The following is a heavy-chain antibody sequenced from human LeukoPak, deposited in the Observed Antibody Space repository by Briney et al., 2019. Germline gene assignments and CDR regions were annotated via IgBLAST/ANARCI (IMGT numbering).Heavy chain of an antibody. J-gene: IGHJ3*02. Sequence: PGRSLRLSCAASGFTFSSYGMHWVRQAPGKGLEWVAVIWYDGSNKYYADSVKGRFTISRDNSENTLYLQMNSLRAEDTAVYYCARALLGTEAFDIWGQGTMVTVSS. D-gene: IGHD7-27*01. CDR1: GFTFSSYG. V-gene: IGHV3-33*01. CDR3: ARALLGTEAFDI. CDR2: IWYDGSNK.